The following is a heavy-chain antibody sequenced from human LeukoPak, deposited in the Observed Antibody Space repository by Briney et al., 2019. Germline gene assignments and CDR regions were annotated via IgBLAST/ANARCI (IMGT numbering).Heavy chain of an antibody. V-gene: IGHV4-59*08. Sequence: PSETLLHTCTVSGGSIGSYYWSWIRQPPGKGLEWIGYIYYSGSTNYNPSLKSRVTISVDTSKNQFSLKLSSVTAADTAVYYCASREGDYWGQGTLVTVSS. CDR2: IYYSGST. D-gene: IGHD1-26*01. CDR1: GGSIGSYY. CDR3: ASREGDY. J-gene: IGHJ4*02.